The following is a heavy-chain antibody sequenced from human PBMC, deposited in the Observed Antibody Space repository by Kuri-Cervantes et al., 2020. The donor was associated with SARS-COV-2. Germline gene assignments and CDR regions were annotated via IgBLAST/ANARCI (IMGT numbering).Heavy chain of an antibody. J-gene: IGHJ4*02. V-gene: IGHV4-34*01. Sequence: GSLRLSCAVYGGSFSGFTRSWLRQPPGKGLAWIGEINHTGSTNYNPSLKSRVTISVDTSKKQFSLKLSSVTAADTAVYYCARWALAAAGFDYWGQGALVTVSS. CDR3: ARWALAAAGFDY. D-gene: IGHD6-13*01. CDR1: GGSFSGFT. CDR2: INHTGST.